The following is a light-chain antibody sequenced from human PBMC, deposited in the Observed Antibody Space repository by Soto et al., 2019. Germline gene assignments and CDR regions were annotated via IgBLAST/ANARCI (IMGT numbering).Light chain of an antibody. V-gene: IGKV3-15*01. CDR2: GAS. CDR3: QQYNNWPLSIT. Sequence: EIVMTHSPATLSVSPGERATLSCSASQSVSSNLAWYQQKPGQAPRLLIYGASTRATGIPARFSDSGSGTEFTLTISSLQSEDFAVYYCQQYNNWPLSITFGQGTRLEI. CDR1: QSVSSN. J-gene: IGKJ5*01.